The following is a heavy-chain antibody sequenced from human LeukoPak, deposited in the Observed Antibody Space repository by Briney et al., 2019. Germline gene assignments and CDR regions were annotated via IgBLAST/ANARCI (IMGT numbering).Heavy chain of an antibody. CDR2: FFYTGGT. CDR3: ARGAALVTDKYFDY. J-gene: IGHJ4*01. D-gene: IGHD5-18*01. V-gene: IGHV4-59*08. Sequence: SETLSLTCTVSGDSYSSPYWSWIRQPPGKGLEWIGSFFYTGGTYYNPSLSSRVIISGDTSKNEFSLKLTSVTASDTAMYYCARGAALVTDKYFDYWGHGTLVTVSS. CDR1: GDSYSSPY.